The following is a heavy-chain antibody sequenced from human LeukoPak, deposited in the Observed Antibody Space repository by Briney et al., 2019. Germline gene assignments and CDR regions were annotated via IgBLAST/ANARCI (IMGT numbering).Heavy chain of an antibody. CDR2: IFPSGGEV. CDR3: VKVAPSDYYDTTGYWGDH. CDR1: GFTFSTFA. D-gene: IGHD3-22*01. J-gene: IGHJ4*02. V-gene: IGHV3-23*01. Sequence: PGGSLRLSCAASGFTFSTFAMIWVRQPPGKGLEWVSSIFPSGGEVHYADSVRGRFTISRDNSKSTLSLQMNSLRAEDTAVYYCVKVAPSDYYDTTGYWGDHWGQGTLVTVSS.